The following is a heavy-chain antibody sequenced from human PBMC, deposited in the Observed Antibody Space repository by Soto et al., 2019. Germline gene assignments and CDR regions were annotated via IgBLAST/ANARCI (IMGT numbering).Heavy chain of an antibody. CDR1: GLSFHDYA. Sequence: GGSLRLSCAASGLSFHDYAMHWVRQAPGKGLEWVSGISWNSGNIGYADSVKGRLTISRDNAKNSLYLQMNSLRTEDTALYYCANLEGPFDIWGQGTMVTVSS. J-gene: IGHJ3*02. CDR3: ANLEGPFDI. CDR2: ISWNSGNI. V-gene: IGHV3-9*01.